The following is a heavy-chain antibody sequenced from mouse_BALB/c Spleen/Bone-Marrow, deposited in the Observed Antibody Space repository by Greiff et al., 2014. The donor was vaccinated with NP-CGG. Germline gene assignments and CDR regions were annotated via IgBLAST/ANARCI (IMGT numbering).Heavy chain of an antibody. CDR1: GYSFTSYW. CDR3: ARVGDEGSYAMDY. CDR2: IDPSDSET. D-gene: IGHD3-3*01. J-gene: IGHJ4*01. Sequence: QVQLQQSGPQLVRPGASVKISCKASGYSFTSYWMHWVKQRPGQGLEWIGMIDPSDSETRLNQKFKDKATLTVDKSSSTAYMQLSSPTSEDSAVYYCARVGDEGSYAMDYWGQGTSVTVSS. V-gene: IGHV1S127*01.